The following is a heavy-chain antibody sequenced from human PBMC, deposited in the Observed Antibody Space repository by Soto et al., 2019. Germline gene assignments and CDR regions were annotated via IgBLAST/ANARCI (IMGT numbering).Heavy chain of an antibody. CDR1: GFTFSSYA. CDR3: AKDAYTRIAVAGTGWYFDL. D-gene: IGHD6-19*01. CDR2: ISGSGGST. J-gene: IGHJ2*01. V-gene: IGHV3-23*01. Sequence: GGSLRLSCAASGFTFSSYAMSWVRQAPGKGLEWVSAISGSGGSTYYADSVKGRFTISRDNSKNTLYLQMDSLRAEDTAVYYCAKDAYTRIAVAGTGWYFDLWGRGTLVTVSS.